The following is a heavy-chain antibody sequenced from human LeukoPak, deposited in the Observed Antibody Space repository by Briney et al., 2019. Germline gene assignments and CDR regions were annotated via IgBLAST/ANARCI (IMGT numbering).Heavy chain of an antibody. CDR2: ISYDGSNK. D-gene: IGHD2-2*01. Sequence: PGGSLRLSCAASGFTFSSYAMHWVRQAPGKGLEWVAVISYDGSNKYYADSVKGRFTISRDNSKNTLYLQVNSLRAEDTAVYYCARVIVAVPAAGGGDYWGQGTLVTVSS. J-gene: IGHJ4*02. CDR3: ARVIVAVPAAGGGDY. V-gene: IGHV3-30*04. CDR1: GFTFSSYA.